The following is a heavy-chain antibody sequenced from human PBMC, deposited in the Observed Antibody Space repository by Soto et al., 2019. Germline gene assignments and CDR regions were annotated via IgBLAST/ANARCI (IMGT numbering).Heavy chain of an antibody. CDR1: GGSVRTGSYH. J-gene: IGHJ4*02. D-gene: IGHD7-27*01. CDR2: IPNNGSP. Sequence: QVQLQKSGPGRVKPSETLSLTCSVSGGSVRTGSYHWSWIRQPPGKGLEWIGFIPNNGSPDYNPTLKRRVVVSIDRSRNQFSLKVNSVTAADTAVYFCARIGWGGDSWGQGTLVTVSS. CDR3: ARIGWGGDS. V-gene: IGHV4-61*01.